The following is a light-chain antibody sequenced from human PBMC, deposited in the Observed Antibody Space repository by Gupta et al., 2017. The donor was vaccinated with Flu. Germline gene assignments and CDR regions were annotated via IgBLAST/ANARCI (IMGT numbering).Light chain of an antibody. CDR1: DLTIGNNF. V-gene: IGLV1-51*02. CDR2: DNN. J-gene: IGLJ3*02. Sequence: QSVLTQSPSLSAAPGQKITISCSGNDLTIGNNFVSWCQHLPGTAPKLLIYDNNLRPSGISGRFSGSKSGTSATLDITGLQTGDEADYYCGSWDTALGAWVFGGGTKVSVL. CDR3: GSWDTALGAWV.